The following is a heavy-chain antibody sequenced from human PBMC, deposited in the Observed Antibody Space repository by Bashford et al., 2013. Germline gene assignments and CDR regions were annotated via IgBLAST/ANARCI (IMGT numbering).Heavy chain of an antibody. CDR2: IHLSEGA. V-gene: IGHV4-4*02. CDR3: ARHGFYSLED. Sequence: SETLSLTCAVSGDSISSSHWWSWVRQPPGKGLEWIGEIHLSEGATYNPSLKSRVTISVDKSNNQFSLKLSSVTAADTAVYYCARHGFYSLEDWGQGTLVTVSS. J-gene: IGHJ4*02. CDR1: GDSISSSHW. D-gene: IGHD3-22*01.